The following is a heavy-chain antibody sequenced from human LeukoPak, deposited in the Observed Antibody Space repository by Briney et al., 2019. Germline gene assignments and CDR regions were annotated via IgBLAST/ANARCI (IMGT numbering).Heavy chain of an antibody. CDR2: IYYSGST. V-gene: IGHV4-39*01. Sequence: PSETLSLTXTVSGGSISSSSYYWGWIRQPPGKGLEWIGSIYYSGSTYYNPSLKSRVTISVDTSKNQFSLKLSSVTAADTAVYYCARLGYSNYVGHFDYWGQGTLVTVSS. CDR3: ARLGYSNYVGHFDY. J-gene: IGHJ4*02. CDR1: GGSISSSSYY. D-gene: IGHD4-11*01.